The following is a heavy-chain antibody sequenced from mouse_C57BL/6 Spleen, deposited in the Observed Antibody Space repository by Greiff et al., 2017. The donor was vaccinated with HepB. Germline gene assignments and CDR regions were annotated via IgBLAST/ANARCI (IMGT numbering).Heavy chain of an antibody. CDR3: ARWDYGSTPWYFDV. D-gene: IGHD1-1*01. CDR1: GYTFTDYY. Sequence: VQLQQSGPVLVKPGASVKMSCKASGYTFTDYYMNWVKQSHGKSLEWIGVINPYNGGTSYNQKFKGKATLTVDKSSSTAYMELNSLTSEDSAVYYCARWDYGSTPWYFDVWGTGTTVTVSS. J-gene: IGHJ1*03. CDR2: INPYNGGT. V-gene: IGHV1-19*01.